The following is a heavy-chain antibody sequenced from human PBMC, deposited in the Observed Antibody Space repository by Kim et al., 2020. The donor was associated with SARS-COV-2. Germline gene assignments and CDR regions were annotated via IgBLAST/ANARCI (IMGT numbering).Heavy chain of an antibody. CDR1: GFTFGDYA. D-gene: IGHD3-22*01. Sequence: GGSLRLSCTASGFTFGDYAMSWVRQAPGKGLEWVGFIRSKAYGGTTEYAASVKGRFTISRDDSKSIAYLQMNSLKTEDTAVYYCTRATATEYYYDSSGYYAYFDYWGQGTLVTVSS. CDR3: TRATATEYYYDSSGYYAYFDY. CDR2: IRSKAYGGTT. J-gene: IGHJ4*02. V-gene: IGHV3-49*04.